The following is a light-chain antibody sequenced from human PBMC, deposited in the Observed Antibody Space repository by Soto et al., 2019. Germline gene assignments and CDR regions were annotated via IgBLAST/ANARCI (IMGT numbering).Light chain of an antibody. V-gene: IGKV1-5*01. J-gene: IGKJ1*01. CDR2: DAS. CDR1: QNINRW. CDR3: HSGT. Sequence: DIQMTQSPSTLSASIGDRVTISCRASQNINRWLAWYQHKPGKAPELLIYDASTLASGVPSRFSGSGSGTEFTLTITSLQPHDFATYYCHSGTFGQGTKVEIK.